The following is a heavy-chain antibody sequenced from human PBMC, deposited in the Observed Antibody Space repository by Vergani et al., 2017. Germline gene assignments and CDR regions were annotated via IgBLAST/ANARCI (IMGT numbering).Heavy chain of an antibody. D-gene: IGHD5-18*01. V-gene: IGHV1-18*01. Sequence: QVQLVQSGAEVKKPGASVKVSCKASGYTFSSYGISWVRQAPGQGLEWMGWISAYNGNTNYAQKLQGRVTMTTDTSTSTAYMELRSLRSDDTAVYYCARENPGYSVNYYYGMDVWGQGTTVTVSS. J-gene: IGHJ6*02. CDR1: GYTFSSYG. CDR3: ARENPGYSVNYYYGMDV. CDR2: ISAYNGNT.